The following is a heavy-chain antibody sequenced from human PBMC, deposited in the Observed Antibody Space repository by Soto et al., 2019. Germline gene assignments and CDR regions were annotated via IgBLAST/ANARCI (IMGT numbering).Heavy chain of an antibody. J-gene: IGHJ4*02. CDR1: GVTVSSNY. Sequence: GGSLRLSCAASGVTVSSNYMSWVRQAPGKGLEWVAGITWNSDKIDYADSMKGRFTISRDNAKNSLYLQMNSMRPEDTALYYCVKDDKFYFYGSGYSNLENWGQGTQVTVSP. CDR2: ITWNSDKI. CDR3: VKDDKFYFYGSGYSNLEN. V-gene: IGHV3-9*01. D-gene: IGHD3-22*01.